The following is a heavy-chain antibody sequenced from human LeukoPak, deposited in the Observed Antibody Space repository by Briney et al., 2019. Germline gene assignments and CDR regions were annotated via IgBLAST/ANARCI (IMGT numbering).Heavy chain of an antibody. CDR3: ASSLEHIVVVTARVDRLLGVFQH. D-gene: IGHD2-21*02. Sequence: SVNVSYKPSGGTFRSYAISWVRQAPGQGLEGMGGMIPLFGTANYAQKFPGRVTITTDESTSTAYMELSSLRSEDTAVYYCASSLEHIVVVTARVDRLLGVFQHWGQGTLVTVSS. V-gene: IGHV1-69*05. CDR1: GGTFRSYA. CDR2: MIPLFGTA. J-gene: IGHJ1*01.